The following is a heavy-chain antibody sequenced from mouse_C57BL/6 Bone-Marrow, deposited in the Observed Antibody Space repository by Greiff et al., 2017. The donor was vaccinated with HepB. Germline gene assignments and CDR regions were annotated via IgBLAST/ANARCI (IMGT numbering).Heavy chain of an antibody. CDR3: TRDPLLLRWGAMVY. D-gene: IGHD1-1*01. J-gene: IGHJ4*01. CDR2: ISSGGDYI. V-gene: IGHV5-9-1*02. CDR1: GFTFSSYA. Sequence: DVHLVESGEGLVKPGGSLKLSCAASGFTFSSYAMSWVRQTPEKRLEWVAYISSGGDYIYYADTVKGRFTISRDNARNTLYLQMSSLKSEDTAMYYCTRDPLLLRWGAMVYWGQGTSVTVSS.